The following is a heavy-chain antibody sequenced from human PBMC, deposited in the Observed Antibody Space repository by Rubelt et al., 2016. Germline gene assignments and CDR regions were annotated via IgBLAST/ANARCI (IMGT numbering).Heavy chain of an antibody. D-gene: IGHD3-22*01. CDR2: ISSSSSYI. Sequence: SISSSSSYIYYADSVKGRFTISRDNSKNTLYLQMNSLRAEDTAVYYCAKVPNYDSSGYYDYWGQGTLVTVSS. CDR3: AKVPNYDSSGYYDY. V-gene: IGHV3-21*04. J-gene: IGHJ4*02.